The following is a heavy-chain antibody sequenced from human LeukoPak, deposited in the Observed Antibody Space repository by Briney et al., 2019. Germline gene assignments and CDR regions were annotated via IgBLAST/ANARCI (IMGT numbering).Heavy chain of an antibody. CDR2: INHSGST. CDR1: GGSFSGYY. D-gene: IGHD1-1*01. Sequence: SETLSLTCAVYGGSFSGYYWSWIRQPPGKGLEWIGEINHSGSTNYNPSLKSRVTMSVDTSKNQFSLKLSSVTAADTAVYYCARLGGYRQFDYWGQGTLVTVSS. J-gene: IGHJ4*02. V-gene: IGHV4-34*01. CDR3: ARLGGYRQFDY.